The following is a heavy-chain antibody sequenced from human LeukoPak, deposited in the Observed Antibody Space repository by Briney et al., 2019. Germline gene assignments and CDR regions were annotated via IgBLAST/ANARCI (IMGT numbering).Heavy chain of an antibody. D-gene: IGHD1-26*01. CDR3: ATVGMGATIGY. Sequence: GGSLRLSCAASGFTFRSYWVHWVRQAPGKGLVWVSRISPDGTGTNYADSVKGRFTISRDNAKNTLYLQMNSLRVEDTAVYYCATVGMGATIGYWGQGTLVTVSS. J-gene: IGHJ4*02. CDR2: ISPDGTGT. V-gene: IGHV3-74*01. CDR1: GFTFRSYW.